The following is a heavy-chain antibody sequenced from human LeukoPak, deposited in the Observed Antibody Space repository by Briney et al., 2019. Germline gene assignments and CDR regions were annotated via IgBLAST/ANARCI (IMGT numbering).Heavy chain of an antibody. V-gene: IGHV4-59*08. CDR3: ARAYGADYYYDSSGFDY. D-gene: IGHD3-22*01. CDR2: IYYSGAI. Sequence: SETLSLTCSVSGDSMRSYFWSWIRQPPGKGLEWIGYIYYSGAINYNPFLKSRVTISVDASKKQFSLNLKSVTAADTAVYYCARAYGADYYYDSSGFDYWGQGTLVTVSS. CDR1: GDSMRSYF. J-gene: IGHJ4*02.